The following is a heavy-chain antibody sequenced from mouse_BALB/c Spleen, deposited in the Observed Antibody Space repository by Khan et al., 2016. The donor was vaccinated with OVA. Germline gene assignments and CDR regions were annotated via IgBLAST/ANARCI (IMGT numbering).Heavy chain of an antibody. CDR3: ARSVTITTVVATDFDY. CDR2: ISYSGRT. D-gene: IGHD1-1*01. J-gene: IGHJ2*01. CDR1: GYSITSDYA. V-gene: IGHV3-2*02. Sequence: EVQLQESGPGLVKPSQSLSLTCTVTGYSITSDYAWNWIRQFPGNKLEWVGYISYSGRTSYNPALQSRISITRDTSKNQFFLQLSSVTTEDTATYYCARSVTITTVVATDFDYWGQGTTLTVSS.